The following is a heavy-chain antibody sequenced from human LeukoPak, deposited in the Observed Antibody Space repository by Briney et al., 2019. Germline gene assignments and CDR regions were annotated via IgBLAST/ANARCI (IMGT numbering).Heavy chain of an antibody. J-gene: IGHJ5*02. CDR1: GGSIISSNYY. V-gene: IGHV4-39*01. Sequence: PSETLSLTCTVSGGSIISSNYYWGWLRQPPGKGLERIGSIYYSVSTYYNPSLKSRVTISVDTSKNQFSLKLSSVTAADTAVYYCARHYSVNRAWFDPWGQGTLVTVSS. D-gene: IGHD1-14*01. CDR3: ARHYSVNRAWFDP. CDR2: IYYSVST.